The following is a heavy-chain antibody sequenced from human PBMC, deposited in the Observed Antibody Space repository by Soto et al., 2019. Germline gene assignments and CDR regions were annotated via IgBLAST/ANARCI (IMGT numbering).Heavy chain of an antibody. CDR1: CGSISSSNW. CDR3: ARDGGSGSQFDY. V-gene: IGHV4-4*02. D-gene: IGHD3-22*01. J-gene: IGHJ4*02. CDR2: IYHSGST. Sequence: SDTLSLTCAVSCGSISSSNWWSWVRQPPGKGLEWIGEIYHSGSTNYNPSLKSRVTISVDKSKNQFSLKLSSVTAADTAVYYCARDGGSGSQFDYWGQGTLVTVSS.